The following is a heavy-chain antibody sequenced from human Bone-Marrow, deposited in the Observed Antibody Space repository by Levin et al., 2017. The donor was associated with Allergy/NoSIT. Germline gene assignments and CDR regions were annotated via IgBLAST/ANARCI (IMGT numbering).Heavy chain of an antibody. Sequence: NPGGSLRLSCAASGVTFNNYTLTWVRQAPGKGLEWVSSISSTSAYIHYADSVKGRFTISRDNAEKSLYLQMNSLTAEDTAIYYCASRITAPGGLDVWGQGTTVTVSS. J-gene: IGHJ6*02. D-gene: IGHD3-10*01. CDR3: ASRITAPGGLDV. CDR1: GVTFNNYT. CDR2: ISSTSAYI. V-gene: IGHV3-21*01.